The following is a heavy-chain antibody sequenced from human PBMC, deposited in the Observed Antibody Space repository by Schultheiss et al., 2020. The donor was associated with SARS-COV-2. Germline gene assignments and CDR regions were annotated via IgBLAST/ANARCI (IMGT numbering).Heavy chain of an antibody. CDR2: INHSGST. V-gene: IGHV4-34*01. D-gene: IGHD6-25*01. CDR1: GGSFSGYY. Sequence: SETLSLTCAVYGGSFSGYYWSWIRQPPGKGLEWIGEINHSGSTNYNPSLKSRVTISVDTSKNQFSLKLSSVTAADTAVYYCARGGQRGNYFDYWGQGTLVTVSS. CDR3: ARGGQRGNYFDY. J-gene: IGHJ4*02.